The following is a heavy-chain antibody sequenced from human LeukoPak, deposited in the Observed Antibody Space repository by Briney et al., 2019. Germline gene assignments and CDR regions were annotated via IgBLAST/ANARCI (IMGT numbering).Heavy chain of an antibody. V-gene: IGHV3-21*01. CDR1: GFTFSSYS. Sequence: PGGSLRLSCAASGFTFSSYSMNWVRQAPGKGLEWVSSISSSSSYIYYADSVKGRFTISRDNAKNSLYLQMNSLRAEDTAVYYCARRIPSSTSTDYWGQGTLVTVSS. CDR3: ARRIPSSTSTDY. J-gene: IGHJ4*02. D-gene: IGHD2-2*01. CDR2: ISSSSSYI.